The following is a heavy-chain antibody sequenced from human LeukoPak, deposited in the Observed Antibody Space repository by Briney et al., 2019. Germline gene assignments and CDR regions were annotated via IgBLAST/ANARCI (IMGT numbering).Heavy chain of an antibody. J-gene: IGHJ3*02. Sequence: GGSLRLSCAASGFTFSSYGMHWVRQAPGKGLEWVAVISYDGSNKYYADSVKGRFTISRDNSKNTLYLQMNSLRAEDTAVYYCARVESAVSFYAFDIWGQGTMVTVSS. CDR2: ISYDGSNK. D-gene: IGHD2-15*01. CDR3: ARVESAVSFYAFDI. CDR1: GFTFSSYG. V-gene: IGHV3-30*03.